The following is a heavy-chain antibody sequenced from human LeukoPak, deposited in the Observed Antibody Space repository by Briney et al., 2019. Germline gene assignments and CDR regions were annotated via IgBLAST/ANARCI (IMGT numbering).Heavy chain of an antibody. V-gene: IGHV1-46*01. J-gene: IGHJ4*02. CDR3: ARDTYYDSSGYPSFDY. D-gene: IGHD3-22*01. Sequence: ASVKVSCKASGYTFTSYYMHWVRQAPGQGLEWMGIINPSGGSTSYAQKFQGRVTMTRDTSTSTVYMELSSLRSEDTAVYYCARDTYYDSSGYPSFDYWGQGTLVTVSS. CDR2: INPSGGST. CDR1: GYTFTSYY.